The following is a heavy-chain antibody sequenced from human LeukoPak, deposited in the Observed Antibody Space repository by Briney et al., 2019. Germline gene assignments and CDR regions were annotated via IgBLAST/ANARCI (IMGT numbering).Heavy chain of an antibody. Sequence: ASVKVSCKASGYTFTDYYIHWLRQAPGQGLEWMGWINPNSGGTNYAQKFQGRVTMTRDTSISTAYMELSKLRSDDTAVYYCARVFSYGQGLDYWGQGTLVTVSS. D-gene: IGHD5-18*01. CDR2: INPNSGGT. V-gene: IGHV1-2*02. CDR1: GYTFTDYY. CDR3: ARVFSYGQGLDY. J-gene: IGHJ4*02.